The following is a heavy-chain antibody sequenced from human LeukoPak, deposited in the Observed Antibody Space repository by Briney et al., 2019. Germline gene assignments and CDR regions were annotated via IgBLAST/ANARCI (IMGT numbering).Heavy chain of an antibody. Sequence: GGSPRLSCAASGFTFSNAWMSWVRQAPGKGLEWVGRIKSKTDRGTTDYAAPVKGRFTISRDDSKNTLYLQMNSLKTEDTAVYYCTTEDTAMAQYCSGGSCYSGNDYWGQGTLVTVSS. J-gene: IGHJ4*02. D-gene: IGHD2-15*01. CDR2: IKSKTDRGTT. V-gene: IGHV3-15*01. CDR1: GFTFSNAW. CDR3: TTEDTAMAQYCSGGSCYSGNDY.